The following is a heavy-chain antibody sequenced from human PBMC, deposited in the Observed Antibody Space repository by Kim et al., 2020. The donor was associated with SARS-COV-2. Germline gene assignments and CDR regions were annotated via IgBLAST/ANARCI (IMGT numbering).Heavy chain of an antibody. CDR3: AKDFPWFGELLSYYFDY. V-gene: IGHV3-23*01. J-gene: IGHJ4*02. D-gene: IGHD3-10*01. Sequence: GGSLRLSCAASGFTFSSYAMSWVRQAPGKGLEWVSAISGSGGSTYYADSVKGRFTISRDNSKNTLYLQMNSLRAEDTAVYYCAKDFPWFGELLSYYFDYWGQGTLVTVSS. CDR2: ISGSGGST. CDR1: GFTFSSYA.